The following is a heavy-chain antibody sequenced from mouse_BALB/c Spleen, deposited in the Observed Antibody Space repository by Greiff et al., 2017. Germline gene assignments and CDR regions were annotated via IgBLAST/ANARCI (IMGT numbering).Heavy chain of an antibody. CDR3: TRDGYDGAY. J-gene: IGHJ3*01. V-gene: IGHV1-15*01. D-gene: IGHD2-2*01. CDR1: GYTFTDYE. Sequence: LVESGAELVRPGASVTLSCKASGYTFTDYEMHWVKQTPVHGLEWIGAIDPETGGTAYNQKFKGKATLTADKSSSTAYMELRSLTSEDSAVYYCTRDGYDGAYWGQGTLVTVSA. CDR2: IDPETGGT.